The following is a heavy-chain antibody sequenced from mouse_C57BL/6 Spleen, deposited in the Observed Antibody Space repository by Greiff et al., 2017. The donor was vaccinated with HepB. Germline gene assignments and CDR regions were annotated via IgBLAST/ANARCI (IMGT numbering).Heavy chain of an antibody. CDR3: TESKFDY. CDR2: IDPENGDT. V-gene: IGHV14-4*01. CDR1: GFNIKDDY. J-gene: IGHJ2*01. Sequence: VQLQQSGAELVRPGASVKLSCTASGFNIKDDYMHWVKQRPEQGLEWIGWIDPENGDTEYASKFQGKATITADTSSNTAYLQLSSLTSEDTAVYYCTESKFDYWGQGTTLTVSS. D-gene: IGHD2-5*01.